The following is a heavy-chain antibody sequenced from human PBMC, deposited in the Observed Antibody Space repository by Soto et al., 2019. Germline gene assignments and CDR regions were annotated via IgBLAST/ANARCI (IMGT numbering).Heavy chain of an antibody. D-gene: IGHD6-6*01. CDR1: GFTVSSNY. J-gene: IGHJ5*02. Sequence: EVQLVESGGGLVQPGGSLRLSCAASGFTVSSNYMSWVRQAPGKGLEWVSVIYSGGTTYYADSVKGRFTIPRDNSKNTLYLQMNSLRPEDTAVYYCARGRQLVFRFDPWGQGTLVTVSS. CDR3: ARGRQLVFRFDP. CDR2: IYSGGTT. V-gene: IGHV3-66*01.